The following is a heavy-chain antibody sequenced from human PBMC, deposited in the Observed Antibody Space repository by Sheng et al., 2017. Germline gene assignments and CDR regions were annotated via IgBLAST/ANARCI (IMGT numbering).Heavy chain of an antibody. J-gene: IGHJ4*02. D-gene: IGHD6-6*01. Sequence: QLQLQESGPGLVKPSETLSLTCTVSGGSISSSNYYWGWIRQPPGKGLEWIGTIYYNGGTQYNPSLRSRVTLSVDTSKNQFSLKLTSMTAADTALYYCARELRGTSSTSSGAYWGQGNPGHRLL. V-gene: IGHV4-39*07. CDR1: GGSISSSNYY. CDR3: ARELRGTSSTSSGAY. CDR2: IYYNGGT.